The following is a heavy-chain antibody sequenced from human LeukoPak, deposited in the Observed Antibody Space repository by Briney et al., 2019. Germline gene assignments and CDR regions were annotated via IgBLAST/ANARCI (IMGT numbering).Heavy chain of an antibody. D-gene: IGHD3-22*01. CDR2: ISYDGSNK. CDR3: AREIGMIVRGYFDY. V-gene: IGHV3-30-3*01. CDR1: GFTFSSYA. J-gene: IGHJ4*02. Sequence: PGGSLRLSCAASGFTFSSYAMHWVRQAPGKGLEWVAVISYDGSNKYYADSVKGRFTISRDNSKNTLYLQMNSLRAEDTAVYYCAREIGMIVRGYFDYWGQGTLVTVSP.